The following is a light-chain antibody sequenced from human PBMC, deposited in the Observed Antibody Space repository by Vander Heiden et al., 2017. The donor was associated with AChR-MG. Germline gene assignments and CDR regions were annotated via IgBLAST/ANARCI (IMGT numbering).Light chain of an antibody. Sequence: DLQMTQSPSTLSASVGDRVTITCRASQTISNWLAWYQQKPGKAPKLLIYRASSLETGVPSRFSGSGSGTEFTLTISSLQPEDFASYYCQQYKRYSVWTFGHGTKVEIK. V-gene: IGKV1-5*03. J-gene: IGKJ1*01. CDR2: RAS. CDR1: QTISNW. CDR3: QQYKRYSVWT.